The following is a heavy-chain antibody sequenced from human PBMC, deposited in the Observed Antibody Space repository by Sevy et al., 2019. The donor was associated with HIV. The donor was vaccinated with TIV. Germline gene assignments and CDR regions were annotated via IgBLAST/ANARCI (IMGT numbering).Heavy chain of an antibody. CDR3: ARGDKDGWFDP. V-gene: IGHV3-21*01. CDR1: GFTFSSNT. Sequence: GGSLRLSCAASGFTFSSNTMNWLRQAPGKVLEWVSSISSRSTYIFYADSVKGRFTISRDNSKKSLFLQMNSLRVEDTAVYYCARGDKDGWFDPWGQGTPVTVSS. CDR2: ISSRSTYI. D-gene: IGHD3-9*01. J-gene: IGHJ5*02.